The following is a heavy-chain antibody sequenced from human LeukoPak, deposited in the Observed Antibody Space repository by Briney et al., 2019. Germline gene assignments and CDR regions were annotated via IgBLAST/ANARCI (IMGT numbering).Heavy chain of an antibody. D-gene: IGHD6-13*01. CDR3: ARPTKEGSSWYWWFDP. J-gene: IGHJ5*02. CDR1: GFTFTSYW. CDR2: INNDGSST. V-gene: IGHV3-74*01. Sequence: GGSLRLSCAASGFTFTSYWMHWVRQAPGKGLVWVSRINNDGSSTSYADSVKGRFTISRDNAKNTLYLQMNSLRAEDTAVYYCARPTKEGSSWYWWFDPWGQGTLVTVSS.